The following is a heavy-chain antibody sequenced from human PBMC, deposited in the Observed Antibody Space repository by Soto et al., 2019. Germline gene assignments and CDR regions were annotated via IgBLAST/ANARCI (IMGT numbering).Heavy chain of an antibody. J-gene: IGHJ6*02. D-gene: IGHD2-15*01. CDR2: IIPIFCSA. CDR1: GGTFSSYA. Sequence: SVKVSCKASGGTFSSYAISWVRQAPGQGLEWMGGIIPIFCSANYGQNVQGRVTISADESTSTAYIELSSLRSEDTAVYYCARVGISEGVYCSGGSCYGISYYYGMDVWGQGTTVTVSS. V-gene: IGHV1-69*13. CDR3: ARVGISEGVYCSGGSCYGISYYYGMDV.